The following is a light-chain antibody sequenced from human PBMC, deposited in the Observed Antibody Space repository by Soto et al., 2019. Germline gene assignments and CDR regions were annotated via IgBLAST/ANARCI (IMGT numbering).Light chain of an antibody. Sequence: IVMTQSPATLSVSPGGRASLSCRASQSVSNNLAWYQQKPGQAPRLLIYGASTRAAGIPGRFSGSGSGTEFTLIISSLQSDEFAVYFCQQYPNAGSTFGQGTKVEI. CDR1: QSVSNN. CDR2: GAS. V-gene: IGKV3-15*01. J-gene: IGKJ1*01. CDR3: QQYPNAGST.